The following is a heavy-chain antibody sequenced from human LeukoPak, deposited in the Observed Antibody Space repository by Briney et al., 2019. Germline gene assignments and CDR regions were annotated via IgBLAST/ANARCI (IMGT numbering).Heavy chain of an antibody. Sequence: GASVKVSCKASGGTFSSYAISWVRQAPGQGLEWMGGIIPIFGTANYAQKFQGRVTITADESTSTAYMELSSLRSEDTAVYYCASLYGSGSYRPPTHATDYWGQGTLVTVSS. V-gene: IGHV1-69*13. D-gene: IGHD3-10*01. CDR2: IIPIFGTA. J-gene: IGHJ4*02. CDR3: ASLYGSGSYRPPTHATDY. CDR1: GGTFSSYA.